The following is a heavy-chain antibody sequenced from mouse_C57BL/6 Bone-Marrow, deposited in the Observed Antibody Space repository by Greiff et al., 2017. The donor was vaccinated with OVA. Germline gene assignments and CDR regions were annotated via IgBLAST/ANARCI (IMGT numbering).Heavy chain of an antibody. V-gene: IGHV1-54*01. Sequence: QVQLKQSGAELVSPGTSVKVSCKASGYAFTNYLIEWVKQRPGQGLEWIGVINPGSGGTNYNEKFKGKATLTADKSSSTAYMQLSSLTSEDSAVYFCARFTTARYFDVWGTGTTVTVSS. CDR2: INPGSGGT. CDR3: ARFTTARYFDV. CDR1: GYAFTNYL. J-gene: IGHJ1*03. D-gene: IGHD1-2*01.